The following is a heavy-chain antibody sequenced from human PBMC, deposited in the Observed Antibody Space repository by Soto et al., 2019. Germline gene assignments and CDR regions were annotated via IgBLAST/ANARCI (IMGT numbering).Heavy chain of an antibody. CDR2: ISYDGSNK. CDR3: ARDYYDSSGYFDY. Sequence: QVQLVESGGGVVQPGRSLRLSCAASGFTFSSYAMHWVRQAPGKGLEWVAVISYDGSNKYYADSVKGRFTISRDNSKNTLYRQMNSLRAEDTAVYYCARDYYDSSGYFDYWGQGTLVTVSS. J-gene: IGHJ4*02. V-gene: IGHV3-30-3*01. CDR1: GFTFSSYA. D-gene: IGHD3-22*01.